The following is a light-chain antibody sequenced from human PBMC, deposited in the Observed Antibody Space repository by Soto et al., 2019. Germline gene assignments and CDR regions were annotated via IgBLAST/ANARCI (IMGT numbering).Light chain of an antibody. CDR2: EVS. J-gene: IGLJ3*02. Sequence: QSALTQPASVSGSPGQSITISCTGTSSDVGGYNYVSWYQQHPGKAPKLMIYEVSNRPSGVSNRFSGSKSGNTASLTISGRQADDEADYYCSSYTSSSTRVFGGGTKVTVL. CDR1: SSDVGGYNY. CDR3: SSYTSSSTRV. V-gene: IGLV2-14*01.